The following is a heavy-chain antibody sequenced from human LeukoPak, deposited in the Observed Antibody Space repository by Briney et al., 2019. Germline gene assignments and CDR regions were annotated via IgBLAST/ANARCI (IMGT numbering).Heavy chain of an antibody. CDR2: IYYSGST. CDR1: GGSISGYY. J-gene: IGHJ4*02. V-gene: IGHV4-59*08. Sequence: SETLSLTCTVSGGSISGYYWNWIRQPPGKGLEWIGYIYYSGSTTYNPSLESRVTISVDTSKNQFSLKLSSVTAADTAVYYCARHEVFNYWGRGILVTVSS. CDR3: ARHEVFNY.